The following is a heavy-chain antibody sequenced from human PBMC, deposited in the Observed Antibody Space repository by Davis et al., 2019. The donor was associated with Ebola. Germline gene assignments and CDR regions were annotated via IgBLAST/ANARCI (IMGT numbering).Heavy chain of an antibody. J-gene: IGHJ5*02. Sequence: ASVKVSCKASGYPLTGHYMHWVRQAPGQGLEYTAWISPDSGATHYEQRFQGRVTLTRDTSINTDYMELSSLRSDDTAIYYCAREKGGDGWFDPWGQGTLVTVSS. D-gene: IGHD3-16*01. CDR1: GYPLTGHY. CDR3: AREKGGDGWFDP. V-gene: IGHV1-2*02. CDR2: ISPDSGAT.